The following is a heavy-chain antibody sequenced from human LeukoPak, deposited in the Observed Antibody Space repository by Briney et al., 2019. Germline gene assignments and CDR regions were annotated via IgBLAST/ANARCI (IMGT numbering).Heavy chain of an antibody. Sequence: GGSLRLSCAASGFNFADHAMRWVRQAPGKGLEWVSAISGISGSTTIYADSVKGRFAVSRENSRNTLFLQMNSLRAEDTAVYYCAKNYASGRGVPYAMDVWGQGTTVTVAS. CDR3: AKNYASGRGVPYAMDV. J-gene: IGHJ6*02. D-gene: IGHD3-10*01. CDR1: GFNFADHA. CDR2: ISGISGSTT. V-gene: IGHV3-23*01.